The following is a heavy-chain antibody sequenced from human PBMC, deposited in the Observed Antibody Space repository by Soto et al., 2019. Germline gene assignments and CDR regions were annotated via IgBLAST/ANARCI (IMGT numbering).Heavy chain of an antibody. Sequence: GRSLRLSCSASGFPLSDHYMSWIRQAPGKGLEWIGYSSNSGSFTRYADSVKGRFSISRDNAKSSLYLQISSLRGDDTATYYCVKSGDNYNLLDYWGQGTPVTVSS. CDR2: SSNSGSFT. CDR3: VKSGDNYNLLDY. D-gene: IGHD1-1*01. CDR1: GFPLSDHY. J-gene: IGHJ4*02. V-gene: IGHV3-11*06.